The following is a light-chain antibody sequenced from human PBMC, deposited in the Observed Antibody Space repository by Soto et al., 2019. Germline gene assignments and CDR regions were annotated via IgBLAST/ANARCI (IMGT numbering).Light chain of an antibody. CDR2: SNN. CDR3: AAWDDSLNGLV. J-gene: IGLJ1*01. Sequence: QSVLTQPPSASGTPGQRATISCSGSSSNIGSNTVNWYQQLPGTAPKLLIYSNNQRPSGVPDRFSGSKSGTSASLAISGLQSEDEADYYCAAWDDSLNGLVFGTGTKVTV. V-gene: IGLV1-44*01. CDR1: SSNIGSNT.